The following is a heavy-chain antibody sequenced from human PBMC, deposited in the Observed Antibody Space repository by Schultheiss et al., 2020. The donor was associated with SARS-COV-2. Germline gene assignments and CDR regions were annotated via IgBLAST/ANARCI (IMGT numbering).Heavy chain of an antibody. D-gene: IGHD3-9*01. V-gene: IGHV3-9*01. CDR1: GLHLKDYA. J-gene: IGHJ3*02. CDR2: IMWNSDGI. Sequence: GGSLRLSCAASGLHLKDYAMHWVRQAPGRGLEWVGGIMWNSDGIGYADSVKGRFIISRDNAKNSVYLQMNSLRAEDAALYYCARGRVYDILTGPYDAFDIWGQGTMVTVSS. CDR3: ARGRVYDILTGPYDAFDI.